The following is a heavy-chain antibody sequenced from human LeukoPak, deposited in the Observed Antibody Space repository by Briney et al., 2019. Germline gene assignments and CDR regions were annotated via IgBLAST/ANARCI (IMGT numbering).Heavy chain of an antibody. J-gene: IGHJ4*02. V-gene: IGHV3-21*01. CDR1: GFTFSSYS. CDR2: ISSSSSYI. CDR3: ARSTYSSSWSADY. D-gene: IGHD6-13*01. Sequence: GGSLRLSCAASGFTFSSYSMNWVRQAPGKGLEWVSSISSSSSYIYYADSVKGRFTISRDNAKNSLYLQMNSLRAEDTAVYYCARSTYSSSWSADYWGQGTLVTVSS.